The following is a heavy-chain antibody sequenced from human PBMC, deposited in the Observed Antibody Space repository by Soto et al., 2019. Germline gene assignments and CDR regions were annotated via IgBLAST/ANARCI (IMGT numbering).Heavy chain of an antibody. CDR1: GFTFSSYA. D-gene: IGHD2-15*01. CDR2: ISGSGGST. J-gene: IGHJ4*02. V-gene: IGHV3-23*01. Sequence: GGSLRLSCAASGFTFSSYAMSWVRQAPGKGLEWVSAISGSGGSTYYADSVKGRFTISRDNSKNTLYLQMNSLRAEDTAVYYGAVVAARASVEFDYWGQGTLVTVSS. CDR3: AVVAARASVEFDY.